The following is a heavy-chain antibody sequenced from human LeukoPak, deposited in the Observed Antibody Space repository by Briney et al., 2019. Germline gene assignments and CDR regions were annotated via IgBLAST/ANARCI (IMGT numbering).Heavy chain of an antibody. CDR1: GGSISSGSYY. J-gene: IGHJ6*03. CDR2: IYTSGST. D-gene: IGHD1-26*01. Sequence: SQTLSLTCTVSGGSISSGSYYWSWIRQPAGKGLEWIGRIYTSGSTKYNPSLKSRVTISVDTSKNQFSLKLSSVTAADTAVYYCARLSVIVGSTLEYYYYYMDVWGQGTTVTVSS. V-gene: IGHV4-61*02. CDR3: ARLSVIVGSTLEYYYYYMDV.